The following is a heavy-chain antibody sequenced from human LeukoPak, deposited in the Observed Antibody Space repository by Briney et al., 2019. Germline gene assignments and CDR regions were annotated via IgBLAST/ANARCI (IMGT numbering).Heavy chain of an antibody. V-gene: IGHV4-59*01. CDR2: TSNSGST. J-gene: IGHJ4*02. CDR3: ARDRGSGGGFDY. CDR1: GGPISCYH. Sequence: SETLSLTCTASGGPISCYHWSWIRQPPGKGLEWIAYTSNSGSTNYNPSLNNRGTISRDTSKNQMPLKPSSVTAADTAVYYCARDRGSGGGFDYWGQGTLVTVSS. D-gene: IGHD2-15*01.